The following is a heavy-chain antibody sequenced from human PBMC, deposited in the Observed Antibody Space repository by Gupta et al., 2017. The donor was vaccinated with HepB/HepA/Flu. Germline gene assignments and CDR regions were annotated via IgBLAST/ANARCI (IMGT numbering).Heavy chain of an antibody. CDR3: VRGRYYDSSGYSVLDY. CDR1: GFTFSSYG. D-gene: IGHD3-22*01. V-gene: IGHV3-33*01. CDR2: IWYDGSKK. J-gene: IGHJ4*02. Sequence: QVQLVESGGGVVQPGRSLRLSCAASGFTFSSYGMLWVRQAPGKGVEWVAVIWYDGSKKYDVDSVKGRFTISRDNSQNTLYLQMNSLRVEDTAVYYCVRGRYYDSSGYSVLDYWGQGTLVTVSS.